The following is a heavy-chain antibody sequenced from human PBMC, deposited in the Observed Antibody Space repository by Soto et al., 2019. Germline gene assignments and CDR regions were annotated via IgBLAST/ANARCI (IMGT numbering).Heavy chain of an antibody. CDR2: ISNSGDST. CDR3: AYCGGGNCYTRLDN. J-gene: IGHJ4*02. D-gene: IGHD2-15*01. CDR1: GFPVSGYA. Sequence: GVSVRLTFAHSGFPVSGYAMTWFRQSPGKGLEWVSAISNSGDSTHYADSVKGRFTISRDNSKNTLSLEANSLRVEDTAVYYCAYCGGGNCYTRLDNWGQGILVNVSS. V-gene: IGHV3-23*01.